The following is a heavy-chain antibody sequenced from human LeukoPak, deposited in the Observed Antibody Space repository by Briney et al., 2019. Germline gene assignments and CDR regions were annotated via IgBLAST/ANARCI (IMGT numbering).Heavy chain of an antibody. J-gene: IGHJ4*02. D-gene: IGHD1-1*01. CDR2: ISGSGGIM. Sequence: PGGSLRLSRAASGFTFSNYEMNWVRQAPGKGLEWISYISGSGGIMFYADSVKGRFTISRDNAKNSVYLQMSSLKAEDTAVYYCAREYPDNGDGWGYWGQGTLVTVSS. CDR3: AREYPDNGDGWGY. CDR1: GFTFSNYE. V-gene: IGHV3-48*03.